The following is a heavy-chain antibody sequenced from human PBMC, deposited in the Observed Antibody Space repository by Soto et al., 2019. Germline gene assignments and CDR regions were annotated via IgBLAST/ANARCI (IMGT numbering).Heavy chain of an antibody. CDR1: GFSLDTSGVG. CDR2: IYWDDDK. Sequence: QITLKESGPTLVKPTQTLTLTCTFSGFSLDTSGVGVAWIRQPPGKALEWLTLIYWDDDKRYSPSLRSRLTITKDTSENRVVLTMTNMDPVDTATYYCSHMESSVASYGLDVWGQGTTVTVSS. D-gene: IGHD3-3*01. V-gene: IGHV2-5*02. J-gene: IGHJ6*02. CDR3: SHMESSVASYGLDV.